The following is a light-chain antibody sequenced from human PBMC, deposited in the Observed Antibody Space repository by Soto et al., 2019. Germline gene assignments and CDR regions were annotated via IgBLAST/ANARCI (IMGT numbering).Light chain of an antibody. CDR2: DAS. Sequence: EIVLTQSPGTLSLSPGGRATLSCRPSQSVTRNSVAWYQQRPGQPPRLLIYDASTRATGIPDRFSGSGSGTDFTLTISRLEPEDFAVYYCQQYGNSPRSFGGGTKVDIK. CDR3: QQYGNSPRS. V-gene: IGKV3-20*01. CDR1: QSVTRNS. J-gene: IGKJ4*01.